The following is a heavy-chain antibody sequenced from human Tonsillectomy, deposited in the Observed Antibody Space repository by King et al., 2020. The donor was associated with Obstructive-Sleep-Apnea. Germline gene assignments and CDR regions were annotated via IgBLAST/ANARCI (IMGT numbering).Heavy chain of an antibody. Sequence: VQLVESGGGLVQPGGSLRLSCAGSGFSFSSHWMSWVRQAPGKGLEWVANMKEDGSEKNYVDSVKGRFTISRDNAQNSLYLQMNSLRAEDTALYYCARIRGHCSTTRCYAQGYFDLWAVAPWSPSPQ. CDR1: GFSFSSHW. D-gene: IGHD2-2*01. J-gene: IGHJ2*01. V-gene: IGHV3-7*03. CDR2: MKEDGSEK. CDR3: ARIRGHCSTTRCYAQGYFDL.